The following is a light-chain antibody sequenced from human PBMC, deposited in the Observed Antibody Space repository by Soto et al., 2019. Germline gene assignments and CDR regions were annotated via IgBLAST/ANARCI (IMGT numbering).Light chain of an antibody. CDR3: AAWDDSLNGHV. CDR2: TTN. J-gene: IGLJ1*01. CDR1: SSNIGTSS. V-gene: IGLV1-44*01. Sequence: QSVLTQPHSASGTPGQMDTISCSGSSSNIGTSSVHWFQQLPGTAPKLLISTTNQRPSGVPERFSGSKSGTSASLAISGLQSEDEADYYCAAWDDSLNGHVFGTGTKVTVL.